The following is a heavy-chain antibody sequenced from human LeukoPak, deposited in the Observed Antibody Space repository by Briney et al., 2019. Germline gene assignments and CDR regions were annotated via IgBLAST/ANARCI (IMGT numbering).Heavy chain of an antibody. J-gene: IGHJ6*03. CDR3: AREIERYDFWSGYHRYYYYYYMDV. Sequence: SETLSLTCTVSGGSISSYYWSWIRQPAGKGLEWIGRIYTSGSTNYNPSLKSRVTMSVDTSKNQFSLKLSSVTAADTAVYYCAREIERYDFWSGYHRYYYYYYMDVWGKGTTVTVSS. V-gene: IGHV4-4*07. D-gene: IGHD3-3*01. CDR2: IYTSGST. CDR1: GGSISSYY.